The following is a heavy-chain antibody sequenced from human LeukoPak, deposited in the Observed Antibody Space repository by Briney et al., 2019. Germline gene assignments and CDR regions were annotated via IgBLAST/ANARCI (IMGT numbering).Heavy chain of an antibody. J-gene: IGHJ6*02. D-gene: IGHD2-21*01. CDR3: ARSDIVDYYYYGMDV. Sequence: AASVKVSCKASGGTFSSYAISWVRQAPGQGLEWMGWMNPNSGNTGFAQKFQGRVTMTRNTSISTAYMELGSLRSEDTAVYYCARSDIVDYYYYGMDVWGQGTTVTVSS. CDR2: MNPNSGNT. CDR1: GGTFSSYA. V-gene: IGHV1-8*02.